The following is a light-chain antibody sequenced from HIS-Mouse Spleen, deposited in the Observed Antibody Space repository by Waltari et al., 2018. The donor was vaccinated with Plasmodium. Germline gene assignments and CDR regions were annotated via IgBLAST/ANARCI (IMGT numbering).Light chain of an antibody. Sequence: SYELTQPPSVSVSPAQTASITCSGDKLGDKYACWYQQKPRQSPVLVIYQDSKRPSGIPERFSGSNSGNTATLTISGTQAMDEADYYCQAWDSSTVVFGGGTKLTVL. V-gene: IGLV3-1*01. J-gene: IGLJ2*01. CDR1: KLGDKY. CDR2: QDS. CDR3: QAWDSSTVV.